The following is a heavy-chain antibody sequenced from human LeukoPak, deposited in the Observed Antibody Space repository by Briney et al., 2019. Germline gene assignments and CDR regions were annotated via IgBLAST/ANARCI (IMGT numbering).Heavy chain of an antibody. J-gene: IGHJ6*02. Sequence: ASVKVSCKASGYTFTSYGISWVRQAPGQGVEWMGWISAYNGNTNYAQKLQGRVTMTTDTSTSTAYMELRSLRSDDTAVYYCARDRAQYYYYYGMDVWGQGTTVTVSS. CDR3: ARDRAQYYYYYGMDV. CDR1: GYTFTSYG. V-gene: IGHV1-18*01. CDR2: ISAYNGNT.